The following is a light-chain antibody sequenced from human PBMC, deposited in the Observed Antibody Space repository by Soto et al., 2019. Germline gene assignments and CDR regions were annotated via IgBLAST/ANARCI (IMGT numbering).Light chain of an antibody. CDR1: SSDVGSYNL. Sequence: QSALTQPASVSGSPGQSITISCTGTSSDVGSYNLVSWYQQHPGKAPKLMIYEVSKRPSGVSNRFSGSKSGNTASLTISGLQAEDEADYYCCSYAGSSTVFGGGTQLTVL. CDR3: CSYAGSSTV. J-gene: IGLJ7*01. CDR2: EVS. V-gene: IGLV2-23*02.